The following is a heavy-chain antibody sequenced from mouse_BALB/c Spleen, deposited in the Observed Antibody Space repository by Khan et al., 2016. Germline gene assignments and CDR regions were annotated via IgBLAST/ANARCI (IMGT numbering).Heavy chain of an antibody. V-gene: IGHV3-2*02. CDR3: SRSSNYGNSPAWFAY. J-gene: IGHJ3*01. CDR2: ISYSGST. D-gene: IGHD1-1*01. Sequence: QLEESGPGLVKPSQSLSLTCTVTGYSITSDYAWNWIRQFPGNKLEWMGYISYSGSTSYNPSLKSRISITRDTSKNQFFLQLNSVATEDTATYYCSRSSNYGNSPAWFAYWGQGTLVTVSA. CDR1: GYSITSDYA.